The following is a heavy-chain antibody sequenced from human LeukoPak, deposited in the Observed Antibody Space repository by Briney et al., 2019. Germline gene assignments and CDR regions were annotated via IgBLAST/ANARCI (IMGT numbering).Heavy chain of an antibody. V-gene: IGHV3-30*18. CDR1: GFTFSSYG. J-gene: IGHJ3*02. CDR3: AKVTYDYSSGWDVYAFDI. CDR2: ISYDGSNK. D-gene: IGHD6-19*01. Sequence: GGSLRLSCAASGFTFSSYGMHWVRQAPGKGLEWVAVISYDGSNKYYADSVKGRFTISRDNSKNTLYLQMNSLRAEDTAVYYCAKVTYDYSSGWDVYAFDIWGQGTMVTVSS.